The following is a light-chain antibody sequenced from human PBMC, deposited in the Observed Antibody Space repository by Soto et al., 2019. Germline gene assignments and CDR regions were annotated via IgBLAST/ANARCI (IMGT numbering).Light chain of an antibody. CDR3: QQYGTSPPELT. J-gene: IGKJ4*01. V-gene: IGKV3-20*01. CDR2: GAS. Sequence: DIVLTQSPGTLSLPPGERAILSCSASQSVSSSHLAWYQQKPGQAPRLLIYGASSRATGIPDRFSGSGSGTDFTLTISRLEPEDFAVYYCQQYGTSPPELTFGGGTKVEIK. CDR1: QSVSSSH.